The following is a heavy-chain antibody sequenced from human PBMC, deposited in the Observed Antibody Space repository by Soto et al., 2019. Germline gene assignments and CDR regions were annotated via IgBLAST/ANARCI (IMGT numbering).Heavy chain of an antibody. CDR3: ARDSSEYGSPFY. CDR1: GFTVSTNY. Sequence: EVQLVESGGGLVQPGGSLRLSCAASGFTVSTNYMSWVRQAPGKGLEWVSVIYSGGSTYYADSVKGRFTISRDNSENTLYLQMNSLRAEDTAVFYCARDSSEYGSPFYWGQGTLVTVSS. D-gene: IGHD3-22*01. J-gene: IGHJ4*02. V-gene: IGHV3-66*01. CDR2: IYSGGST.